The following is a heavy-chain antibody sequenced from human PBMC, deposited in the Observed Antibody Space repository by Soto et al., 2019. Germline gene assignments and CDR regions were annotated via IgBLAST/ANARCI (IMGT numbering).Heavy chain of an antibody. Sequence: GESLKISCKGSGYSFTSYWISWVRQMPGKGLEWMGRIDPSDSYTNYSPSFQGHVTISADKSISTAYLQWSSLKASDTATYYCARLMLYDDFWSGYFWFDPWGQVTLVTVSS. V-gene: IGHV5-10-1*01. CDR1: GYSFTSYW. CDR3: ARLMLYDDFWSGYFWFDP. J-gene: IGHJ5*02. D-gene: IGHD3-3*01. CDR2: IDPSDSYT.